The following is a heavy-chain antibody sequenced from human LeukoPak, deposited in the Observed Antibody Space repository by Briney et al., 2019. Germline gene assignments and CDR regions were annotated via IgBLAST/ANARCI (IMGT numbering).Heavy chain of an antibody. CDR2: IIPIFGTA. D-gene: IGHD3-3*01. Sequence: ASVKVSCKASGGTFSSYAISWVRQAPGQGLEWMGRIIPIFGTANYAQKFQGRVTITTDESTSTAYMELSSPRSEDTAVYYCAREKDRSYDFWSGYGLDVWGKGTTVTVSS. J-gene: IGHJ6*04. CDR3: AREKDRSYDFWSGYGLDV. V-gene: IGHV1-69*05. CDR1: GGTFSSYA.